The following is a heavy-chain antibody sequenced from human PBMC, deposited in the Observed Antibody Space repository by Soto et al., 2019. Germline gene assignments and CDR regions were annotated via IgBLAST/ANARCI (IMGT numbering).Heavy chain of an antibody. Sequence: GASVKVSCKASGGTFSSYAICWVQQAPGQGLEWMGGIIPIFGTANYAQKFQGRVTITADESTSTAYMELSSLRSEDTAVYYCARGGAVAAAGNWFDPWGQGTLVTVSS. D-gene: IGHD6-13*01. CDR1: GGTFSSYA. V-gene: IGHV1-69*13. CDR2: IIPIFGTA. J-gene: IGHJ5*02. CDR3: ARGGAVAAAGNWFDP.